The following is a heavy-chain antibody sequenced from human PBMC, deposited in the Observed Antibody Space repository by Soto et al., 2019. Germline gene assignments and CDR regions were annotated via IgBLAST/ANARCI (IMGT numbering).Heavy chain of an antibody. J-gene: IGHJ4*02. Sequence: PGGSLRLSCAASGFTFDDYAMHWVRQAPGKGLEWVSGISWNSGDIGYADSVKGRFTISRDNSKNTLYLQMNSLRAEDTAVYYCAKDLNRYSSSWPTADYWGQGT. CDR1: GFTFDDYA. CDR3: AKDLNRYSSSWPTADY. CDR2: ISWNSGDI. D-gene: IGHD6-13*01. V-gene: IGHV3-9*01.